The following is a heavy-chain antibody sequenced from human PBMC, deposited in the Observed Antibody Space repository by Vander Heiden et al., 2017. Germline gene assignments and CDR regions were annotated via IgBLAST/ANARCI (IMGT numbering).Heavy chain of an antibody. CDR3: ARDTDSGRGKSDAFDI. Sequence: QVQLVESGGGVVQPGRSLRLSCAASGFTFSSYAMHWVRQAPGEGLEWVAVISYDGSNKYYADSVKGRFTISRDNSKNTLYLQMNSLRAEDTAVYYCARDTDSGRGKSDAFDIWGQGTMVTVSS. J-gene: IGHJ3*02. CDR1: GFTFSSYA. CDR2: ISYDGSNK. V-gene: IGHV3-30-3*01. D-gene: IGHD1-26*01.